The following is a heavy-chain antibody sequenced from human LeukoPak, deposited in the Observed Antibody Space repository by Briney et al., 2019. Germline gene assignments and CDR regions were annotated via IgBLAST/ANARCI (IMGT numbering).Heavy chain of an antibody. CDR3: ARRGVVVVAATYYYGMDV. D-gene: IGHD2-15*01. CDR1: GFTFSDYT. J-gene: IGHJ6*02. V-gene: IGHV3-21*01. Sequence: GGSLRLSCAASGFTFSDYTMNWVRQAPGKGLEWVSSITSSSSYIYYADSVQGRFTISRNNAKNSLFLQMNSLRAEDTAVYYCARRGVVVVAATYYYGMDVWGQGTTVTVSS. CDR2: ITSSSSYI.